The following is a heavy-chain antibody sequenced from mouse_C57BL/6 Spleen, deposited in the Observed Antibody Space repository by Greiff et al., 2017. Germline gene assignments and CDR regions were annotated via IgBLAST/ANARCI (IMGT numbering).Heavy chain of an antibody. CDR2: IRSKSNNYAT. D-gene: IGHD2-4*01. CDR3: VRHSYYDYDVGYFDY. Sequence: EVQGVESGGGLVQPKGSLKLSCAASGFSFNTYAMNWVRQAPVKGLEWVARIRSKSNNYATYYADSVKDRFTISRDDSESMLYLQMNNLKTEDTAMYYCVRHSYYDYDVGYFDYWGQGTTLTVSS. CDR1: GFSFNTYA. J-gene: IGHJ2*01. V-gene: IGHV10-1*01.